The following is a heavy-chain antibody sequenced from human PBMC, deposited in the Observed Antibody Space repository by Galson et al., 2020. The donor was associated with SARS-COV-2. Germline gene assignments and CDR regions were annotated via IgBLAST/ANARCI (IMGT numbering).Heavy chain of an antibody. CDR2: INAGNGNT. Sequence: ASVKVSCKASGYTFTSYAMHWVRQAPGQRLEWMGWINAGNGNTKYSQKFQGRVTITRDTSASTAYMELSSLRSEDTAVHYCARDYGISGWSHGWFDPWGQGTLVTVSS. CDR3: ARDYGISGWSHGWFDP. D-gene: IGHD6-19*01. V-gene: IGHV1-3*01. J-gene: IGHJ5*02. CDR1: GYTFTSYA.